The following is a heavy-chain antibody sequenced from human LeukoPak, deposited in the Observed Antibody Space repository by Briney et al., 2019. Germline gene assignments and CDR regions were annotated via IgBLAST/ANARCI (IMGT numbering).Heavy chain of an antibody. V-gene: IGHV1-69*05. CDR3: ARLGGGCCTS. CDR1: GGTFSSYA. J-gene: IGHJ5*02. D-gene: IGHD6-19*01. CDR2: IIPIFGTA. Sequence: ASVKVSCKASGGTFSSYAISWVRQAPGQGLEWMGGIIPIFGTANYAPKFQGRVTLTTDESTSTAYMELSSLRSEDTAVYYRARLGGGCCTSWGQGTLVTVSS.